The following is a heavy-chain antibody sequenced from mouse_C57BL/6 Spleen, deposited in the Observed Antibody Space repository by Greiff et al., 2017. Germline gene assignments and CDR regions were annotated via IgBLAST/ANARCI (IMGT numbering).Heavy chain of an antibody. CDR1: GFTFSSYA. CDR3: AGYDGYYPWFAY. V-gene: IGHV5S21*01. J-gene: IGHJ3*01. CDR2: ISSGGDYI. Sequence: EVQGVESGEGLVKPGGSLKLSCAASGFTFSSYAMSWVRQTPEKRLEWVAYISSGGDYIYYADTVKGRFTISRDNARNTLYLQMGSLKSEDTAMYYCAGYDGYYPWFAYWGQGTLVTVSA. D-gene: IGHD2-3*01.